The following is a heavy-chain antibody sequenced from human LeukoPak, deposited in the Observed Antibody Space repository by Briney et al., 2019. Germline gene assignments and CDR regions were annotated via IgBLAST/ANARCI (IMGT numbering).Heavy chain of an antibody. J-gene: IGHJ3*02. V-gene: IGHV3-9*01. CDR2: ISWNSGKT. D-gene: IGHD5-18*01. CDR3: VAGSGYSPADAFYI. CDR1: GITFDDYS. Sequence: GGSLRLSCAASGITFDDYSMYWVRQAPGKGLEWVAGISWNSGKTGYVDSVGGRFTVSRDNAKNSLFLQMNSLRTEDAALYYCVAGSGYSPADAFYIWGQGPRVTVSS.